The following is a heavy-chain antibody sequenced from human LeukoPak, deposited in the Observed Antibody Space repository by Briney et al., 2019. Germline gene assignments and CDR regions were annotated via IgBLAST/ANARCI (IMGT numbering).Heavy chain of an antibody. CDR1: GGSISSSY. J-gene: IGHJ3*02. CDR2: IYTSGST. CDR3: ARGPGAISREAFDI. D-gene: IGHD3-3*01. V-gene: IGHV4-4*07. Sequence: SETLSLTCIVSGGSISSSYWSWIRQPAGKGLEWIGRIYTSGSTNYDPSLKSRVTMSVDTSKSQFSLKLSSVTAADTAVYYCARGPGAISREAFDIWGQGTMVTVSS.